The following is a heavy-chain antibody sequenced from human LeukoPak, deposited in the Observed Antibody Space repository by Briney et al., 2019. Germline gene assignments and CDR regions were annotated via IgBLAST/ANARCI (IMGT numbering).Heavy chain of an antibody. CDR3: AKARFTVTNYFDY. CDR2: MNPNSGAT. CDR1: GYTFTSYD. J-gene: IGHJ4*02. V-gene: IGHV1-8*01. Sequence: ASVKVSCKASGYTFTSYDFNWLRQATGQGPEWMGWMNPNSGATGYAQKFQGRVTMTRSASINTAYMELTNLRSEDTAVYYCAKARFTVTNYFDYWGQGTLVTVSS. D-gene: IGHD4-11*01.